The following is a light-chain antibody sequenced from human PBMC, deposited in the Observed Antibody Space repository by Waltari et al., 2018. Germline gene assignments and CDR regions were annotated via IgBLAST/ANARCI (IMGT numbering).Light chain of an antibody. Sequence: DTQMTQSPSTLSASVGDRVTITCRASQCISSSLAWYQQKPGRAPRLLIYDASTLESGVPLRFRGSGSVTEFTLTISKLQPDDFATYFCQHYSPYSWTFGQGTKVEIK. CDR1: QCISSS. CDR2: DAS. V-gene: IGKV1-5*01. CDR3: QHYSPYSWT. J-gene: IGKJ1*01.